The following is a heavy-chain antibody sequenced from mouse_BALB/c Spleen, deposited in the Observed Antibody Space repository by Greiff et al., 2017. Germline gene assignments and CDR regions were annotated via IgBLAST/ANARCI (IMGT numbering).Heavy chain of an antibody. Sequence: EVQLQQSGPSLVKPSQTLSLTCSVTGDSITSGYWNWIRKFPGNKLEYMGYISYSGSTYYNPSLKSRISITRDTSKNQYYLQLNSVTTEDTATYYCARSGYDYYYAMDYWGQGTSVTVSS. CDR2: ISYSGST. J-gene: IGHJ4*01. D-gene: IGHD2-4*01. CDR3: ARSGYDYYYAMDY. V-gene: IGHV3-8*02. CDR1: GDSITSGY.